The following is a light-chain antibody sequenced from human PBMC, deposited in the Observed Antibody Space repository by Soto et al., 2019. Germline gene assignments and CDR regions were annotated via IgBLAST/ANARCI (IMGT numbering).Light chain of an antibody. J-gene: IGKJ1*01. CDR3: HQYGSSPGS. CDR2: GAS. Sequence: EIVLTQSPGTLSSSPGGRATLSCRASQSVTNNYLAWYQQKRGQAPRLLIWGASIRAADLPDRFSGGGSGTDFTLTISRLEAEDVAIYHCHQYGSSPGSFGQGTKVDIK. V-gene: IGKV3-20*01. CDR1: QSVTNNY.